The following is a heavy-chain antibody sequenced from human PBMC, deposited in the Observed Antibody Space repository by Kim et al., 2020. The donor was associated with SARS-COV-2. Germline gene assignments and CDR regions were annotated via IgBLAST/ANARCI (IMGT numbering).Heavy chain of an antibody. J-gene: IGHJ3*02. V-gene: IGHV3-73*01. D-gene: IGHD1-26*01. Sequence: GGSLRLSCAASGLTLSGSAMHWVRQASGTGLEWVGRIRSKSNSYDTAYAASVEGRFTISRDDSKNTAYLQMNSLKTEDTAVYYCARGPPYSESYWDAFDIWGQGTMVTVSS. CDR1: GLTLSGSA. CDR3: ARGPPYSESYWDAFDI. CDR2: IRSKSNSYDT.